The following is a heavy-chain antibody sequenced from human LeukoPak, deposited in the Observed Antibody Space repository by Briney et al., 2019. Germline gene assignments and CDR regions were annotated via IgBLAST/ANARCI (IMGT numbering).Heavy chain of an antibody. CDR2: IYYSGST. Sequence: TSETLSLTCTVSGGSISNYYWSWIRQPPGKGLEWIGYIYYSGSTIYTPSLKSRVTISVDASKNQFSLKLNSVTAADTAVYYCARDDGFCTSTSCQGSWFDPWGQGTLVTVSS. D-gene: IGHD2-2*01. J-gene: IGHJ5*02. V-gene: IGHV4-59*01. CDR3: ARDDGFCTSTSCQGSWFDP. CDR1: GGSISNYY.